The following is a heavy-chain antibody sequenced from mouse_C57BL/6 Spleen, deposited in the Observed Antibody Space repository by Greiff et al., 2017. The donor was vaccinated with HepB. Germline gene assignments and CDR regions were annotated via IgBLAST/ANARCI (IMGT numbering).Heavy chain of an antibody. Sequence: QVQLQQPGAELVKPGASVKLSCKASGYTFTSYWMHWVKQRPGQGLEWIGMIHPNSGSTNYNEKFKSKATLTADKSSSTAYMQLSSLTSEDSAVYYCALYYYGSSSAWFAYWGQGTLVTVSA. V-gene: IGHV1-64*01. CDR2: IHPNSGST. J-gene: IGHJ3*01. CDR3: ALYYYGSSSAWFAY. D-gene: IGHD1-1*01. CDR1: GYTFTSYW.